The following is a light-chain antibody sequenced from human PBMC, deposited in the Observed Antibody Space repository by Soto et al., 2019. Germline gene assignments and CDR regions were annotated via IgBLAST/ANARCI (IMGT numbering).Light chain of an antibody. CDR3: CSYAGNTLVV. Sequence: SYELSQPPSVSVAPGQTARITCGGNNIGSYNVHWYQQKPGLAPVLVVYDDRDRPSGIPERFSGSKSANTASLIISGLQAEDEADYYCCSYAGNTLVVFGGGTKLTVL. CDR2: DDR. CDR1: NIGSYN. V-gene: IGLV3-21*02. J-gene: IGLJ2*01.